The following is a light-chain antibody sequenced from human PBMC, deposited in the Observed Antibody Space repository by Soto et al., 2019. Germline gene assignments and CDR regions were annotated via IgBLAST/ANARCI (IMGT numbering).Light chain of an antibody. Sequence: EIVLTQSPATLSLSPGESATLSCRASESVSIYISWYQQKPAQAPRLLIYDASNRATGIPTRFSGSGSGTAFSLTISSLEPEDFAVYYCQQRPNWPWTTFGQGTRVELK. V-gene: IGKV3-11*01. J-gene: IGKJ1*01. CDR2: DAS. CDR3: QQRPNWPWTT. CDR1: ESVSIY.